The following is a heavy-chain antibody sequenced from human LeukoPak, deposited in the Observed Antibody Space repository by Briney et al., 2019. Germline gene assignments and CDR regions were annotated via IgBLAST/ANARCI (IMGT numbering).Heavy chain of an antibody. D-gene: IGHD3-3*01. V-gene: IGHV3-74*01. CDR1: GLAFSSHW. CDR2: VKSDGSST. Sequence: PGGSLRLSCAVSGLAFSSHWRHLVRQAPGKRLVSVSHVKSDGSSTNYADAVRGRFTISRDNAKNTLYLQMNSLRAEDTAVYYCARGNDYWSGYIDFWGQGTLVTVSS. J-gene: IGHJ4*02. CDR3: ARGNDYWSGYIDF.